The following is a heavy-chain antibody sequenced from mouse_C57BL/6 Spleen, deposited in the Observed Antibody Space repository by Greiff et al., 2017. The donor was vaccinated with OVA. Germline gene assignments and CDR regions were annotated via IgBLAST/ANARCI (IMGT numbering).Heavy chain of an antibody. J-gene: IGHJ2*01. V-gene: IGHV1-61*01. CDR3: ARRHYGSFDY. CDR1: GYTFTSYW. CDR2: IYPSDSET. D-gene: IGHD1-1*01. Sequence: QVQLQQPGAELVRPGSSVKLSCKASGYTFTSYWMDWVKQRPGQGLEWIGNIYPSDSETHYNQKFKDKATLTVDKSSSTAYMQLSSLTSEDAAVYYCARRHYGSFDYWGQGTTLTVSS.